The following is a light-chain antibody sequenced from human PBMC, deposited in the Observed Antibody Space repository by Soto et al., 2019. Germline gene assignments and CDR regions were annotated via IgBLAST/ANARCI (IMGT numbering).Light chain of an antibody. CDR1: QSVSSSY. Sequence: EIVLTQSPGTLSLSPGERATLSCRASQSVSSSYLAWYQQKPGQAPRLLIYGASSRATGIQDRFRGSGYRTDFILIISRLEPEDFAVYYCQQYGSSRLTFGGGTKVDIK. CDR2: GAS. J-gene: IGKJ4*01. CDR3: QQYGSSRLT. V-gene: IGKV3-20*01.